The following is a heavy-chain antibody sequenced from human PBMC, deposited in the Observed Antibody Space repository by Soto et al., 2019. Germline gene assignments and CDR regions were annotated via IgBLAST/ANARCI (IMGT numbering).Heavy chain of an antibody. CDR1: GFSLINVRMG. Sequence: SGPTLVNPTETLTLTCTLSGFSLINVRMGVSCIRQPPGKALEWLAHIFSNDEKSYSTSLKSRLTISKDTSRGQVVLTMTDMDPVDTATYYCARTTIVSFLFDYWGQGTVVTVSS. J-gene: IGHJ4*02. CDR3: ARTTIVSFLFDY. V-gene: IGHV2-26*01. D-gene: IGHD5-12*01. CDR2: IFSNDEK.